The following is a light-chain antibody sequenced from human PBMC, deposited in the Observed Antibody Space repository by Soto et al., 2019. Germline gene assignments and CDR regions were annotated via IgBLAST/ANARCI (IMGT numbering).Light chain of an antibody. CDR3: QQYNSYSELS. V-gene: IGKV1-5*01. CDR2: DAS. Sequence: DIQMTQSPSTLSASVGDRVTITCRASQSISSWLAWYQQKPGKAPKLLIYDASSLESGVPSRFSGSGSGTEFTLTIRSQQSHDVATFYRQQYNSYSELSFGGGTKMEIK. CDR1: QSISSW. J-gene: IGKJ4*01.